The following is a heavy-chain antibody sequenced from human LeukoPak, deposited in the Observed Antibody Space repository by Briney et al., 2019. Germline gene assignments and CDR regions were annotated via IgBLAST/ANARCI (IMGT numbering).Heavy chain of an antibody. CDR2: IKQDGSEK. V-gene: IGHV3-7*01. CDR3: ARVYSGSYFPAFDI. D-gene: IGHD1-26*01. Sequence: GGSLRLSCAASGFTFSGYWMSWVRQAPGKGLEWVANIKQDGSEKYYVDSVKGRFTISRDNAKNSLYLQMNSLRAEDTAVYYCARVYSGSYFPAFDIWGQGTMVTVSS. CDR1: GFTFSGYW. J-gene: IGHJ3*02.